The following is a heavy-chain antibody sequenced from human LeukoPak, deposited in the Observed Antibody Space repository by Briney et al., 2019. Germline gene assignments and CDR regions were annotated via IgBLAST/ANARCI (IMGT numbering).Heavy chain of an antibody. CDR3: ATSRRDGYNFDY. J-gene: IGHJ4*02. CDR1: GFTFRSYA. Sequence: PGGSLRLSCAASGFTFRSYAMSWVRQAPGKGLEGVSAISVSGGSTYYAASVKGRFTISRDNSKNTLYLQMNSLRAEDTAVYYCATSRRDGYNFDYWGQGTLVTVSS. CDR2: ISVSGGST. D-gene: IGHD5-24*01. V-gene: IGHV3-23*01.